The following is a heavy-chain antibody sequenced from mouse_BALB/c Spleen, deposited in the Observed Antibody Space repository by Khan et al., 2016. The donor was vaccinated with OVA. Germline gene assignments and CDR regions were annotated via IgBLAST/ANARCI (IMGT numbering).Heavy chain of an antibody. J-gene: IGHJ3*01. Sequence: VQLKESGGDLVKPGGSLKLSCAASGFTFSSYSMSWVRQTPDKRLEWVTSISSDGDYTYYPDSVKGRFTISRDNAKNSLYLQMSSLKSEDTAMYYCASHLTGSFDYWGQGTLVTVSA. CDR2: ISSDGDYT. CDR1: GFTFSSYS. V-gene: IGHV5-6*01. D-gene: IGHD4-1*01. CDR3: ASHLTGSFDY.